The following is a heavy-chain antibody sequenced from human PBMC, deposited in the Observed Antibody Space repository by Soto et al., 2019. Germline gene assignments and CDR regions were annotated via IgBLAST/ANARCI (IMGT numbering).Heavy chain of an antibody. CDR2: INSDGSST. J-gene: IGHJ5*02. D-gene: IGHD2-15*01. V-gene: IGHV3-74*01. Sequence: EVQLVESGGGLVQPGGSLRLSCAASGFTFSSYWMHWVRQAPGKGLVWVSRINSDGSSTSYAVSVKGRFTISRDNAKNTLYLQMNSLRAEDTAVYYCARVSRPVVVVEYWFDPWGQGTLVTVSS. CDR3: ARVSRPVVVVEYWFDP. CDR1: GFTFSSYW.